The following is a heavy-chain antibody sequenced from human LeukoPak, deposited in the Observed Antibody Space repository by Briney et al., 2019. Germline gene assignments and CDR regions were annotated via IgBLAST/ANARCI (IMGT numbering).Heavy chain of an antibody. J-gene: IGHJ6*03. CDR1: GFILSDYY. D-gene: IGHD2-15*01. V-gene: IGHV3-11*04. Sequence: PGGSLRLSCAASGFILSDYYMSWIRQAPGKGLEWVAYISTNDRTTYYADSVKGRFTISRENAKNSLYLQMNSLRAGDTAVYYCARDRGGGHMDVWGKGTTVTISS. CDR2: ISTNDRTT. CDR3: ARDRGGGHMDV.